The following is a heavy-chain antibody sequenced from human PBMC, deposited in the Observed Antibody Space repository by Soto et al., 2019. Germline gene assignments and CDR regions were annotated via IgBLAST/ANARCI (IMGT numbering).Heavy chain of an antibody. J-gene: IGHJ5*02. CDR1: GGSISSYY. CDR2: IYYSGST. CDR3: GSTHTAMVT. V-gene: IGHV4-59*01. Sequence: SETLSLTCTVSGGSISSYYWSWIRQPPGRGLGWIGYIYYSGSTNYNPSLKSRVTISVDTSKNQFSLKLSSVTAADTAVYYCGSTHTAMVTWSQGTLVTVSS. D-gene: IGHD5-18*01.